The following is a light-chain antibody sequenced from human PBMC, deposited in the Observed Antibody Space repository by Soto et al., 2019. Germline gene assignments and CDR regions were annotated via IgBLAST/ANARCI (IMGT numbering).Light chain of an antibody. J-gene: IGKJ2*01. CDR1: QLIGSD. V-gene: IGKV1-39*01. CDR2: VSS. CDR3: QQGYKTPFT. Sequence: DIQMTQSPSSLSASVGDMVAITCRARQLIGSDLHWYQQKPGKAPRLLVYVSSSLQRGVPSRFSGRGSGTDLTLTINSLQHEDFAVYYCQQGYKTPFTFGQGTNVDIK.